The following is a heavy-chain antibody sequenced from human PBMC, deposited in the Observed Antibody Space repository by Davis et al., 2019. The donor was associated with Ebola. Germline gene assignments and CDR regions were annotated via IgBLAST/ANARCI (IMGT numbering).Heavy chain of an antibody. V-gene: IGHV1-69*05. CDR2: IISFFGTA. J-gene: IGHJ4*02. CDR3: ARDGRIAARPPVGY. Sequence: AASAKVSCKASGRTFSSHAISWVRQAPGQGLEWMGGIISFFGTANYAQELQGRVTMTTDTSTSTAYMELRSLRSDDTAVYYCARDGRIAARPPVGYWGQGTLVTVSS. D-gene: IGHD6-6*01. CDR1: GRTFSSHA.